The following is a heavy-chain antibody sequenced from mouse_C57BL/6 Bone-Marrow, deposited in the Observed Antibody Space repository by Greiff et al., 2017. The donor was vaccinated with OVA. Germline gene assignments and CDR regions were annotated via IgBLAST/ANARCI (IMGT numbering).Heavy chain of an antibody. V-gene: IGHV5-17*01. CDR3: ARGDDY. J-gene: IGHJ2*01. CDR1: GFTFSDYG. CDR2: ISSGSSTI. Sequence: EVKLVESGGGLVKPGGSLKLSFAASGFTFSDYGMHWVRQAPEKGLEWVAYISSGSSTIYYADTVKGRFTISRDNAKNTLFLQMTSLRSEDTAMYYCARGDDYWGQGTTLTVSS.